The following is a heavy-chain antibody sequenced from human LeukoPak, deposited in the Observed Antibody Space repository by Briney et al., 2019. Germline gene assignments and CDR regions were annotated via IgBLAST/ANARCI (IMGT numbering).Heavy chain of an antibody. CDR3: ARGYYYRT. V-gene: IGHV4-61*02. CDR1: GGSVGSDNSY. CDR2: IYADGSS. J-gene: IGHJ4*02. D-gene: IGHD3-10*01. Sequence: PSETLYLTCTVSGGSVGSDNSYWNWIRQPAGKGLEWIGRIYADGSSTYNPSLKSRVTILVDTSKNQFSLRLSSMTAADTAVYYCARGYYYRTWGLGTLVTVSS.